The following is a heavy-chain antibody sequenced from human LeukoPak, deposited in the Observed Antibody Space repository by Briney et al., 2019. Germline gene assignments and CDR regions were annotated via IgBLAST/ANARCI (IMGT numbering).Heavy chain of an antibody. CDR1: GFSFTAYW. CDR2: STTDDSTT. D-gene: IGHD3-16*01. J-gene: IGHJ4*02. Sequence: GGSQRLSCAASGFSFTAYWIHWVRQAPGKGLVWVSRSTTDDSTTTYADSVKGRFTISRDNAKNTLYLQMNSLSADDTAVYYCARGDAYSFDHWGQGALVTVSS. CDR3: ARGDAYSFDH. V-gene: IGHV3-74*01.